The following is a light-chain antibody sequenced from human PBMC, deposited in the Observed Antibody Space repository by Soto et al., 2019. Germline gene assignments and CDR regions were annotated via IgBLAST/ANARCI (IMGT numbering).Light chain of an antibody. J-gene: IGKJ2*01. CDR1: QSVSSIY. CDR2: GAS. CDR3: QQYGSSPYT. V-gene: IGKV3-20*01. Sequence: EIVLMQSPGTLSLSPGERATLSCRASQSVSSIYLAWYQQKPGQAPRLLIYGASSRATGIPARFSGSASGTDFTLTISRLEPEDFAMYYCQQYGSSPYTFGQGTKLEIK.